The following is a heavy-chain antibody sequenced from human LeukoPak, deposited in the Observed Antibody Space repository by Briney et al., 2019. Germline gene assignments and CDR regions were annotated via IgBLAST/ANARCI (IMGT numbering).Heavy chain of an antibody. D-gene: IGHD4-17*01. CDR1: GGFFSGSY. V-gene: IGHV4-34*01. CDR3: ATIYGDFSDFDS. J-gene: IGHJ4*02. CDR2: VTHDGRI. Sequence: SETLSLICAVYGGFFSGSYWIWIRQPPGKGLQWIGEVTHDGRINYNPSLRGRVTISVDTSMNQFSLRLTSVTAADTAVYYCATIYGDFSDFDSWAQGALVTVSS.